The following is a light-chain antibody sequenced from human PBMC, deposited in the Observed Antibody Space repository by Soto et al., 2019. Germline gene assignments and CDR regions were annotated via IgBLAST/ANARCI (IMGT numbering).Light chain of an antibody. J-gene: IGLJ1*01. CDR1: SSDVGDYNY. CDR2: DVS. CDR3: CSYAGTYSLYV. V-gene: IGLV2-11*01. Sequence: QSALTQPRSVSGSPGQSVTISCTGTSSDVGDYNYVSWYQQYPGKAPKLMIYDVSKRPSGVPDRFSGSKSGNTASLTISGLQAEDEADYYCCSYAGTYSLYVFGTGTKLTVL.